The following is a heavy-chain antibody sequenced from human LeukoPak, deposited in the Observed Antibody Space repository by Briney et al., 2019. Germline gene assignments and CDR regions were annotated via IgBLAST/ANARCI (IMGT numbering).Heavy chain of an antibody. J-gene: IGHJ4*02. D-gene: IGHD2-2*01. V-gene: IGHV3-66*01. Sequence: GGSLRLSCAASGFTVSSNYMSWVRQAPGKGLEWVSVIYSGGSTYYADSVKGRFTISRDNSKNTLYLQMNSLRAEDTAVYYCARVPYCSSTSCYAIFDYWGQGTPVTVPS. CDR3: ARVPYCSSTSCYAIFDY. CDR1: GFTVSSNY. CDR2: IYSGGST.